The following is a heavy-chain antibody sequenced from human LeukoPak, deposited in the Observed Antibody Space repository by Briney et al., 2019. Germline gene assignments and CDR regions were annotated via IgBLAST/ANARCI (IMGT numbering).Heavy chain of an antibody. CDR1: GGTFSSYA. V-gene: IGHV1-69*04. CDR2: IIPILGIA. D-gene: IGHD3-10*01. J-gene: IGHJ4*02. Sequence: ASVKVSCKASGGTFSSYAISWVRQAPGQGLEWMGRIIPILGIANYAQKFQGRVTAYMELSSLRSEDTAVYYCARVHGSGSYPVYFDYWGQGTLVTVSS. CDR3: ARVHGSGSYPVYFDY.